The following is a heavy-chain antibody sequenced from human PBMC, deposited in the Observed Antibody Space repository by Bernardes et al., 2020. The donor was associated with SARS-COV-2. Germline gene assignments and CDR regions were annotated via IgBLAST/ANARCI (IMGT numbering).Heavy chain of an antibody. CDR1: GYTFSAYY. J-gene: IGHJ4*02. D-gene: IGHD3-22*01. Sequence: VKVPCKASGYTFSAYYIHWLRQAPGQGLEWMGWISPKSGATNYAQKFQGRVTMTRDTPINTDYMELSRLTSDDTAVYYCARTYYYDRGGDSLFDHWGQGTLVTVSS. CDR3: ARTYYYDRGGDSLFDH. CDR2: ISPKSGAT. V-gene: IGHV1-2*02.